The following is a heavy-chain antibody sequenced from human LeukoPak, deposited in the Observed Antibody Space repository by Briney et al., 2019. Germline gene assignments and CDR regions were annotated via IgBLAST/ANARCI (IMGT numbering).Heavy chain of an antibody. V-gene: IGHV3-72*01. Sequence: GGSLTLSCAASGFTFSGYFMDWLRQAPGKGLEGVGRIKDKASNFSAQYPACLKGRFTISRDDSNNSLYLQINSLGTEDTAVYYWATIRGVMGYWGQGTQVTVSS. D-gene: IGHD3-10*01. J-gene: IGHJ4*02. CDR3: ATIRGVMGY. CDR1: GFTFSGYF. CDR2: IKDKASNFSA.